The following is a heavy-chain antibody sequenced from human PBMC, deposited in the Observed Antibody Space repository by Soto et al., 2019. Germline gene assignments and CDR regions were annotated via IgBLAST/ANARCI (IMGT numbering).Heavy chain of an antibody. J-gene: IGHJ4*02. CDR2: ISAYNDNT. CDR3: ARESPPAAY. Sequence: QVQLVQSGAEVKKPGASVKVSCKASGYTFNSYGISWVRQAPGQGLEWMGWISAYNDNTNYAQNLQGRVTMTTHTSTSTASMELRSLRSDATAVYYCARESPPAAYWGQGTLVTVSS. D-gene: IGHD6-25*01. V-gene: IGHV1-18*01. CDR1: GYTFNSYG.